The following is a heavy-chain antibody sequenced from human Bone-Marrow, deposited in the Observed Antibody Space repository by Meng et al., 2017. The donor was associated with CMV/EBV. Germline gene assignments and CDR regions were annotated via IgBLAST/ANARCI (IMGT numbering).Heavy chain of an antibody. J-gene: IGHJ1*01. Sequence: GESLKISCAASGFTFSSYGMHWVRQAPGKGLEWVTFMRYDGSNKYYADSVEGRFTISRDNSKNTLYLQMNSLRAEDTAVYYCAKDYRVDYGDYAEYFHHWGQGTLVTVSS. CDR3: AKDYRVDYGDYAEYFHH. D-gene: IGHD4-17*01. V-gene: IGHV3-30*02. CDR1: GFTFSSYG. CDR2: MRYDGSNK.